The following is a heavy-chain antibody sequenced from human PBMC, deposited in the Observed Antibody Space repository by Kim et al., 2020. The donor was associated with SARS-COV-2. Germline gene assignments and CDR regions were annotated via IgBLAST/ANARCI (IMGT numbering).Heavy chain of an antibody. CDR2: TRNKANSFTT. D-gene: IGHD3-3*01. V-gene: IGHV3-72*01. J-gene: IGHJ4*02. CDR3: ARESPSKPYDFWSGYHFDY. CDR1: GFTFSDHY. Sequence: GGSLRLSCAASGFTFSDHYMDWVRQAPGKGLEWVGRTRNKANSFTTEYAASVKGRFTISRDDSKTSLYLQMNSLKTEDTAVYYCARESPSKPYDFWSGYHFDYWGQGTLVTVSS.